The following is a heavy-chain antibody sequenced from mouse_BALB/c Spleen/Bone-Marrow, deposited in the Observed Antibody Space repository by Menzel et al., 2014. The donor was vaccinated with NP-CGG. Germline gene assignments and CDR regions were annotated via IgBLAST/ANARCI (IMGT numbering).Heavy chain of an antibody. D-gene: IGHD2-4*01. J-gene: IGHJ4*01. CDR2: INPSTGYT. CDR3: ARNYDYDGGYYAMDY. CDR1: GYNFISYW. Sequence: VKLMESGAELAKPGASVKMSCKASGYNFISYWMHWVKQRPGQGLEWIEYINPSTGYTEYNQKFKDKATLTADKSSSKAYMQLSSLTSEDSAVYYCARNYDYDGGYYAMDYWGQGTSVTVSS. V-gene: IGHV1-7*01.